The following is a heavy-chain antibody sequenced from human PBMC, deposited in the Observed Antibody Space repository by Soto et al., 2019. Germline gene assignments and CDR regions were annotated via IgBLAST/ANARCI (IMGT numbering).Heavy chain of an antibody. J-gene: IGHJ5*02. V-gene: IGHV4-4*07. CDR3: ARGQRFSDWFDP. CDR1: GGAISTYY. Sequence: QGHLQESGPGLVKPSETPSLTCTVSGGAISTYYWTWVRQPAGKGLEWIGRIYSSGITKYNPPLQSRGTMSLDTSNNQFSLRLTSVTAADTAVYYCARGQRFSDWFDPWGQGTLVTVSS. CDR2: IYSSGIT. D-gene: IGHD3-3*01.